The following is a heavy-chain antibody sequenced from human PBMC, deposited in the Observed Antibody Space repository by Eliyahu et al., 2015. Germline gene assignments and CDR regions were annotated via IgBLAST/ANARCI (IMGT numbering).Heavy chain of an antibody. J-gene: IGHJ6*02. CDR3: AKDTGLGIAALGSGLLQYYYYYGMDV. CDR2: ISWNSGSI. CDR1: GFPFXDYA. D-gene: IGHD6-13*01. Sequence: EVQLVESGGGLVQPGRSLXLSCAAXGFPFXDYAIXWFRXXXGKGLEWVSGISWNSGSIGYADSVKGRFTISRDNAKNSLYLQMNSLRAEDTALYYCAKDTGLGIAALGSGLLQYYYYYGMDVWGQGTTVTVSS. V-gene: IGHV3-9*01.